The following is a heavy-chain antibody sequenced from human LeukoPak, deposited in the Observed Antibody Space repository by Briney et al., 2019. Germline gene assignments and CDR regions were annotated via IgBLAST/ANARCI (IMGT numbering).Heavy chain of an antibody. Sequence: PGGSSRLSCAASGFTFSSYGMTWVRQAPGRELEWVSYISSRGSTIYYADSVKGRFTISRDNAKKSLYLQMNSLRAEDTAVYYCARGGNCSSTSCSGEDALDIWGQGTMVTVSS. CDR3: ARGGNCSSTSCSGEDALDI. J-gene: IGHJ3*02. V-gene: IGHV3-48*04. CDR1: GFTFSSYG. CDR2: ISSRGSTI. D-gene: IGHD2-2*03.